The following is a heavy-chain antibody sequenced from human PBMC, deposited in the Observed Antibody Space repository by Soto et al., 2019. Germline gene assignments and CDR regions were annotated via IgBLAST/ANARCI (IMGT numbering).Heavy chain of an antibody. J-gene: IGHJ4*02. CDR1: GGSISSYY. Sequence: SETLSLTCTVSGGSISSYYWSWIRQPPGKGLEWIGYIYYSGSTNYNPSLKSRVTISVDTSKNQFSLKLSSVTAADTAVYYCASAPYYDFWSGYYTGLDYWGQGTLITVSS. V-gene: IGHV4-59*01. CDR2: IYYSGST. D-gene: IGHD3-3*01. CDR3: ASAPYYDFWSGYYTGLDY.